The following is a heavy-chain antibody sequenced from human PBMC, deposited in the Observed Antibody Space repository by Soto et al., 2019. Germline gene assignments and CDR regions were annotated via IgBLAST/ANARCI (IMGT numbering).Heavy chain of an antibody. V-gene: IGHV3-13*01. Sequence: VRSLRLSCSASGFSFSNYDMHWVLHITGKGLEWVSGITTAGDTYYPGSVKGRFTISREKAKNSLYLQMNSLSAGDTAVYYCARELHGGSYGMDVWRQGTTVTVSS. CDR2: ITTAGDT. CDR3: ARELHGGSYGMDV. CDR1: GFSFSNYD. J-gene: IGHJ6*02.